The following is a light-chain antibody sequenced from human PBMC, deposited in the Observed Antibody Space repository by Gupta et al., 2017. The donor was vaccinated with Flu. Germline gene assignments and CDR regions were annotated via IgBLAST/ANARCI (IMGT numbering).Light chain of an antibody. Sequence: SSSNIGNNYVSLYQQLPGTAPRLLSYDNNKRPSVKLDRFSCSKSDTSATLRITGLQTGDEADYYCATWDSSLGVVVFGGGTKRTV. CDR3: ATWDSSLGVVV. V-gene: IGLV1-51*01. CDR2: DNN. J-gene: IGLJ2*01. CDR1: SSNIGNNY.